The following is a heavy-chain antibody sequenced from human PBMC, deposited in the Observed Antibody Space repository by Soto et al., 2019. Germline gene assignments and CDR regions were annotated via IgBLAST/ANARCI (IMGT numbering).Heavy chain of an antibody. CDR3: AKDGGYYYDSSGYLGDI. D-gene: IGHD3-22*01. Sequence: EVQLLESGGGLVQPGGSLRLSCAASGFTFSSYAMSWVRQAPGKGLEWVSAISGSGGSTYYADSVKGRFTISRDNSKNTLYLQMNSLRAEDTAVYYCAKDGGYYYDSSGYLGDIWGQGTMVTVSS. CDR2: ISGSGGST. CDR1: GFTFSSYA. V-gene: IGHV3-23*01. J-gene: IGHJ3*02.